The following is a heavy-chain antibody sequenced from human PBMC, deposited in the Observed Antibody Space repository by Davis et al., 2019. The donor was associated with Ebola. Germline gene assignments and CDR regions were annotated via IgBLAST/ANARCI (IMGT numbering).Heavy chain of an antibody. CDR2: ISHSGGDT. V-gene: IGHV3-23*01. Sequence: GESLKISCTASGFTFSTYAMSWVRQAPGAGLEWVLAISHSGGDTYYADSVKGRFTISRDNARNSLYLQMNSLRDEDTALYYCARDHNWAFDSWGQGSLVTVSS. J-gene: IGHJ4*02. CDR3: ARDHNWAFDS. D-gene: IGHD1-1*01. CDR1: GFTFSTYA.